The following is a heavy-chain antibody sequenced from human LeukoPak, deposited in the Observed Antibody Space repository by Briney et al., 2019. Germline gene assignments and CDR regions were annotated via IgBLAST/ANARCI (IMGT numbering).Heavy chain of an antibody. CDR2: INHSGST. Sequence: SETLSLTCAVYGGSFSGYYWSWIRQPPGKGLEWIGEINHSGSTNYNPSLKSRVTISVDTTKNQFPLKLSSVTAADTAVYYCARAPVVVPAVNRWFDPWGQGTLVTVSS. J-gene: IGHJ5*02. CDR3: ARAPVVVPAVNRWFDP. V-gene: IGHV4-34*01. D-gene: IGHD2-2*01. CDR1: GGSFSGYY.